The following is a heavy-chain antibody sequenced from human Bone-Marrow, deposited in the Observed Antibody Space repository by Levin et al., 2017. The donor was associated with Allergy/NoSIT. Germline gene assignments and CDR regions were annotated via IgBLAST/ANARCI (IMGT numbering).Heavy chain of an antibody. D-gene: IGHD1-26*01. CDR1: GFTFSNAW. CDR3: TTLSPGGIVGAYSRCFDY. V-gene: IGHV3-15*01. Sequence: PGGSLRLSCAASGFTFSNAWMSWVRRAPGKGLEWVGRIKSKTDGGTTDYAAPVKGRFTISRDDSKNTLYLQMNSLKTEDTAVYYCTTLSPGGIVGAYSRCFDYWGQGTLVTVSS. CDR2: IKSKTDGGTT. J-gene: IGHJ4*02.